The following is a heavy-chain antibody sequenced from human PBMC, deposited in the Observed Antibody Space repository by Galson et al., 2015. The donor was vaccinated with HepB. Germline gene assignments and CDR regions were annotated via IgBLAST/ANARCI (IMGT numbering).Heavy chain of an antibody. CDR2: ISYDGSNK. CDR3: AKEGERDYYDSSGYDY. V-gene: IGHV3-30*18. Sequence: SLRLSCAASGFTFSSYGMHRVRQAPGKGLEWVAVISYDGSNKYYADSVKGRFTISRGNSKNTLHLQMNSLRAEDTAVYYCAKEGERDYYDSSGYDYWGQGTLVTVSS. CDR1: GFTFSSYG. D-gene: IGHD3-22*01. J-gene: IGHJ4*02.